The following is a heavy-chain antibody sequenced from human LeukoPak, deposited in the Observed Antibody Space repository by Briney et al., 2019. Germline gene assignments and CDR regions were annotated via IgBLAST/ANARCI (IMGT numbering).Heavy chain of an antibody. CDR3: AGKAAAVDAFDI. D-gene: IGHD6-25*01. J-gene: IGHJ3*02. CDR1: GGSISSSNW. CDR2: MLHSGSA. Sequence: SGTLSLTCAVSGGSISSSNWWSWVRQPPGKGLEWIGEMLHSGSANYNPSLRSRATISVDKSNNQFSLKLSSVTAADTAVYYCAGKAAAVDAFDIWGQGTMVTVSS. V-gene: IGHV4-4*02.